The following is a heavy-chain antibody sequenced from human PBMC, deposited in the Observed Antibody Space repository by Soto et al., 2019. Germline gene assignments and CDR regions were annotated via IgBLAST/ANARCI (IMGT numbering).Heavy chain of an antibody. CDR2: ISGNNEYI. CDR3: ATGRYCSSAACLAAE. J-gene: IGHJ4*02. V-gene: IGHV3-23*01. CDR1: GFTFSSSV. D-gene: IGHD2-2*01. Sequence: DVQLLESGGGLVQPGGSLRLSCAASGFTFSSSVMHWIRQAPGKGLEWVSGISGNNEYIKYADSVKGRFTISRDNFKITLFLQMNSLRVEDTALYYCATGRYCSSAACLAAEWGQGTLITVSS.